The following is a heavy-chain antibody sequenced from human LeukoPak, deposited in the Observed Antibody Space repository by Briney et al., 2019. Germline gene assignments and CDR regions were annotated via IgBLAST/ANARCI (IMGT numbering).Heavy chain of an antibody. J-gene: IGHJ5*02. V-gene: IGHV1-18*01. CDR3: ARAMTTVITTPPHNWFDP. CDR2: ISAYNGNT. D-gene: IGHD4-11*01. CDR1: GYTFTSYG. Sequence: ASVKVSCKASGYTFTSYGISWVRQAPGQGLEWMGWISAYNGNTNYAQKLQGRVTMTTDTSTSTAYMELRSLRSDDTAVYYCARAMTTVITTPPHNWFDPWGQGTLVTVSS.